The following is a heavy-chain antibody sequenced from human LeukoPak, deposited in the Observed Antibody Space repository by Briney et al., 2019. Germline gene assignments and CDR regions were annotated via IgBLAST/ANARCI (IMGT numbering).Heavy chain of an antibody. Sequence: ASVKVSCKASGGTFSSYAINGVRQATGQGLEWMGWMNPNSGNTGYAQKFQGRVTMTRNTTISTAYMELSSLRSEDTAVYYCATRGVVIDYWDQGTLVTVSS. J-gene: IGHJ4*02. V-gene: IGHV1-8*02. CDR2: MNPNSGNT. CDR3: ATRGVVIDY. D-gene: IGHD3-3*01. CDR1: GGTFSSYA.